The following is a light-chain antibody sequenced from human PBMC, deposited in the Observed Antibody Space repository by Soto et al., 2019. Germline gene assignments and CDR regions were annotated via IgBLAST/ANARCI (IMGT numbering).Light chain of an antibody. J-gene: IGKJ1*01. Sequence: DIQMTQSPSTLSTIVGDRVTIACRASQGISRWLAWFQQKPGKAPKLLIYDVSRLKSGVPLRFSGSGSGTEFTLTISSLQPDDFATYYCQHYYSYPWTFGQGTKVDIK. V-gene: IGKV1-5*01. CDR1: QGISRW. CDR3: QHYYSYPWT. CDR2: DVS.